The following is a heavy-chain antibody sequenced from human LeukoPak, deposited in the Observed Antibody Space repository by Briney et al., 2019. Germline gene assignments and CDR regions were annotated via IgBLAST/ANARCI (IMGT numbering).Heavy chain of an antibody. CDR3: TTYLAYCGGDCYSPFDY. J-gene: IGHJ4*02. Sequence: GGSLRLSCAASVPTLSTYWMSWVRQAPGKGLEWVGRIKSKTDGGTTDYAAPVKGRFTISRDDSKNTLYLQMNSLKTEDTAVYYCTTYLAYCGGDCYSPFDYWGQGTLVTVSS. CDR1: VPTLSTYW. V-gene: IGHV3-15*01. D-gene: IGHD2-21*02. CDR2: IKSKTDGGTT.